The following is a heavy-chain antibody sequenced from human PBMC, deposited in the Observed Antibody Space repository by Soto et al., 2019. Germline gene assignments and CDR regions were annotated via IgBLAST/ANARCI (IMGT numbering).Heavy chain of an antibody. CDR1: GGSISSSSYY. J-gene: IGHJ3*02. Sequence: SETLSLTCTVSGGSISSSSYYWGWIRQPPGKGLEWIGSIYYSGSTYYNKSLKSRVTISVDTSKKQFSLKLSSVTAAEKAVNYFAFYCSGGSCYRTRDAFDIWGQGTMVTVSS. V-gene: IGHV4-39*01. CDR3: AFYCSGGSCYRTRDAFDI. D-gene: IGHD2-15*01. CDR2: IYYSGST.